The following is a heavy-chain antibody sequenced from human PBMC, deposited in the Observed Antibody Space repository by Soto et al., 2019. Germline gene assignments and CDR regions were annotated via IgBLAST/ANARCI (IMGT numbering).Heavy chain of an antibody. Sequence: GESLKISCKASDTTHWIGWVRQKPGKGLEWMGIIYPGDSDTKYSPSFQGQVTISVDKSISTAYLHWSSLKASDTATYYCARLVNYYFGMDVWRRGTTVTVSS. CDR1: DTTHW. V-gene: IGHV5-51*01. CDR2: IYPGDSDT. CDR3: ARLVNYYFGMDV. J-gene: IGHJ6*02.